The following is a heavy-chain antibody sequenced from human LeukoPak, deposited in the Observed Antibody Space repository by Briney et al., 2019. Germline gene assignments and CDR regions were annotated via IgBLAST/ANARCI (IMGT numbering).Heavy chain of an antibody. Sequence: SETLSLTCTVSGGSISSYYWSWIRQPPGKGLEWIAYISGIGSINYNPSLKSRVTISVDTSKNQFSLKLSSVTAADTAVYYCARESITTSAFDIWGQGTMVTVSS. CDR3: ARESITTSAFDI. CDR1: GGSISSYY. J-gene: IGHJ3*02. D-gene: IGHD4-4*01. V-gene: IGHV4-59*01. CDR2: ISGIGSI.